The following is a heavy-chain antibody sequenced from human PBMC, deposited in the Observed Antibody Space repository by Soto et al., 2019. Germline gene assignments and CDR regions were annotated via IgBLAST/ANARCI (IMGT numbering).Heavy chain of an antibody. D-gene: IGHD6-6*01. V-gene: IGHV4-59*08. CDR1: GGSISSYY. J-gene: IGHJ6*03. Sequence: SETLSLTCTVSGGSISSYYWSWIRQPPGKGLEWIGYIYYSGSTNYNPSLKSRVTISVDTSKNQFSLKLSSVTAADTAVYYCARHGAARPYYYYYYMDVWGKGTTVTVSS. CDR3: ARHGAARPYYYYYYMDV. CDR2: IYYSGST.